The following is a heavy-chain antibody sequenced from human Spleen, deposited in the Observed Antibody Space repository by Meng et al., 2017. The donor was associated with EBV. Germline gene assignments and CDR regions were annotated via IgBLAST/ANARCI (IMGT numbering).Heavy chain of an antibody. J-gene: IGHJ4*02. CDR1: GYTFTAYY. CDR2: INPNSGDT. D-gene: IGHD4-17*01. CDR3: ATNYLDYGLDY. Sequence: QVQLGQSGAEVKKPGASVKVSCNASGYTFTAYYIPWVRQAPGQGLEWMGRINPNSGDTYYAQNFQGRVTMTRDTSTNTAYMELSRLRSDDTAVYYCATNYLDYGLDYWGQGTLVTVSS. V-gene: IGHV1-2*06.